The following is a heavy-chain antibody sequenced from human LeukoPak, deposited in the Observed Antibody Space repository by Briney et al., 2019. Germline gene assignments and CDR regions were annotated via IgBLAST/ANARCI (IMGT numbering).Heavy chain of an antibody. J-gene: IGHJ3*02. Sequence: GGSLRLSCAASGFTFSGYDMHWVRQATGKGLEWVSGTGTTGDTYYPGSVKGRFTISREDAKNSLYLQMNGLRAGDTAVYFCARGRPGSGWGTLAFDIWGQGTMVTVSS. CDR2: TGTTGDT. CDR3: ARGRPGSGWGTLAFDI. D-gene: IGHD6-19*01. V-gene: IGHV3-13*01. CDR1: GFTFSGYD.